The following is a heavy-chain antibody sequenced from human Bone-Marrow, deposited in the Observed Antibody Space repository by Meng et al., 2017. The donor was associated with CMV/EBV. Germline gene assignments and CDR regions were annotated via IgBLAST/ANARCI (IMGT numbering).Heavy chain of an antibody. D-gene: IGHD3-22*01. V-gene: IGHV3-23*01. CDR1: EFTFSSYA. CDR2: ISGSGGST. J-gene: IGHJ4*02. CDR3: AHSKLGWLFY. Sequence: GESLKISCAASEFTFSSYAMSWVRQAPGKGLEWVSAISGSGGSTYYADSVKGRFTISRDNSKNTLYLQMNSLRAEDTATYYCAHSKLGWLFYWGQGTLVTVSS.